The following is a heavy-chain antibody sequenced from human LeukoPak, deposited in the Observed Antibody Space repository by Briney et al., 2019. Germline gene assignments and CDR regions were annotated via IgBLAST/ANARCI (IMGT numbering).Heavy chain of an antibody. CDR2: MSGSGDST. J-gene: IGHJ6*02. D-gene: IGHD5-24*01. V-gene: IGHV3-23*01. CDR3: ARHIWMATIRDYGMDV. CDR1: GFTFSSYA. Sequence: PGGSLRLSCAASGFTFSSYAMSWVRQAPGKGLEWVSAMSGSGDSTYYADSVKGRFTISRDNSKKKLFLQMNSLRAEDTAVYYCARHIWMATIRDYGMDVWGQGTTVTVSS.